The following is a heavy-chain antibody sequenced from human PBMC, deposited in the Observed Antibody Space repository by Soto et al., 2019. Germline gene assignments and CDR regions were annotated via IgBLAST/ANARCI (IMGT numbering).Heavy chain of an antibody. CDR2: IYYSGST. J-gene: IGHJ3*02. D-gene: IGHD6-6*01. CDR1: GGSISSGGYY. CDR3: ARGIAARPRAFDI. V-gene: IGHV4-31*03. Sequence: QVQLQESGPGLVKPSQTLSLTCTVSGGSISSGGYYWSWIRQHPGKGLEWIGYIYYSGSTYYNPSLKSRVTRSVDTSKNQFSLKLSSVTAADTAVYYCARGIAARPRAFDIWGQGTMVTVSS.